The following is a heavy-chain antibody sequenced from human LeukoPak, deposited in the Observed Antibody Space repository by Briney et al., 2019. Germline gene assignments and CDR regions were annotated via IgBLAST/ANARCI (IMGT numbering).Heavy chain of an antibody. Sequence: ASVKVSCKVSGYTLTELSMHWVRQAPGKGLEWMGGFDPEDGETIYAQKFQGRVTMTEDTSTDTAYMELSSLRSEDTAVYYCATGVVVVAARDYWGQGTLVTVSS. D-gene: IGHD2-15*01. J-gene: IGHJ4*02. CDR2: FDPEDGET. CDR3: ATGVVVVAARDY. V-gene: IGHV1-24*01. CDR1: GYTLTELS.